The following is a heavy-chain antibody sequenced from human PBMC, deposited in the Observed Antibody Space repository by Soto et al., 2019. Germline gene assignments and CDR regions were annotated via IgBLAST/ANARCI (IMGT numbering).Heavy chain of an antibody. CDR1: GFSLSTSGVG. V-gene: IGHV2-5*01. Sequence: SGPTLVNPTQTLTLTCTFSGFSLSTSGVGVGWIRQPPGKALEWLALIYWNDDKRYSPSLKSRLTITKDTSKNQVVLTMTNMDSVDTATYYCAHRPDNWNDSGGYFDYWGQGTLVTVSS. CDR3: AHRPDNWNDSGGYFDY. CDR2: IYWNDDK. D-gene: IGHD1-1*01. J-gene: IGHJ4*02.